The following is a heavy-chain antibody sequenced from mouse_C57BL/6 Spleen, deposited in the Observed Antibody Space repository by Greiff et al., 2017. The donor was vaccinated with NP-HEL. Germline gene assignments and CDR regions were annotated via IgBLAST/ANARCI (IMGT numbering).Heavy chain of an antibody. D-gene: IGHD3-2*02. V-gene: IGHV2-9-1*01. CDR1: GFSLTSYA. J-gene: IGHJ4*01. CDR3: ARNSAQATVYAMDY. CDR2: IWTGGGP. Sequence: QVQLKESGPGLVAPSQSLSITCTVSGFSLTSYAISWVRQPPGQGLEWLGVIWTGGGPNYNSALNSRLSISKDNSKSQVFLKMNSLQTDDTARYYCARNSAQATVYAMDYWGQGTSVTVSS.